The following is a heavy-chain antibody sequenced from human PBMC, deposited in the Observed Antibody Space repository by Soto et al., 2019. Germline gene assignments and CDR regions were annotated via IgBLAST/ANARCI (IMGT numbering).Heavy chain of an antibody. V-gene: IGHV3-30-3*01. CDR1: GFTFSSYA. CDR3: ARDLRFRGDGSSQYYYYYYGMDV. CDR2: ISYDGSNK. Sequence: QLGGSLRLSCAASGFTFSSYAMHWVRQAPGKGLEWVAVISYDGSNKYYADSVKGRFTISRDNSKNTLYLQMNSLRAEDKAVYYCARDLRFRGDGSSQYYYYYYGMDVWGQGTTVTVSS. J-gene: IGHJ6*02. D-gene: IGHD6-13*01.